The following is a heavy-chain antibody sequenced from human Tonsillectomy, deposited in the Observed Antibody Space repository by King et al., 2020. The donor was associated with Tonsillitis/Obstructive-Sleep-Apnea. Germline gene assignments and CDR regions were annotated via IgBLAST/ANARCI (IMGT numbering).Heavy chain of an antibody. CDR3: NTDPRY. V-gene: IGHV3-15*01. Sequence: VQLVESGGGLVKPGESLRLSCEVSGISFSKTWIGWVRQAPGKGLEWIGRVKSRNDGGTTDYAAPVKDRFTISRDDSKNTVYLQINSLQAEDTAVFYCNTDPRYWGQGTLVTVSS. CDR1: GISFSKTW. CDR2: VKSRNDGGTT. J-gene: IGHJ4*02.